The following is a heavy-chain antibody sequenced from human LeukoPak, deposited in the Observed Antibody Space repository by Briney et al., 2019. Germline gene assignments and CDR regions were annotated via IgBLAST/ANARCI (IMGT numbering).Heavy chain of an antibody. CDR1: GGSISSYY. J-gene: IGHJ4*02. D-gene: IGHD3-10*01. CDR3: ARHSSYYYGSGSYYNPLWYFDY. CDR2: IYYSGST. V-gene: IGHV4-59*08. Sequence: SETLSLTCTVSGGSISSYYWSWIRQPPGKGLEWIGYIYYSGSTNYNPSLKSRVTISVDTSKNQFSLKLSSVTAADTAVYYCARHSSYYYGSGSYYNPLWYFDYWGQGTLVTVSS.